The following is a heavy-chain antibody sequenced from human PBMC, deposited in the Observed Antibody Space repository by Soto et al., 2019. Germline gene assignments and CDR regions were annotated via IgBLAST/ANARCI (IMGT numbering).Heavy chain of an antibody. CDR2: ISYDGSNK. D-gene: IGHD2-15*01. CDR3: ANRYCSGGSCYYFDY. V-gene: IGHV3-30*18. J-gene: IGHJ4*02. Sequence: GGSLRLSCAASGFTYSSYGMHWVRQAPGKGLEWVAVISYDGSNKYYADSVKGRFTISRDNSKNTLYLQMNSLRAEDTAVYYCANRYCSGGSCYYFDYRGQGTLVTVSS. CDR1: GFTYSSYG.